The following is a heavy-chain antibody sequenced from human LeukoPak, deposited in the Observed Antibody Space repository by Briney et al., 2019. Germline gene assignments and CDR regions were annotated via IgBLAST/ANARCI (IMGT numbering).Heavy chain of an antibody. CDR3: AGPLKSIAARYFDL. Sequence: GASVKVSCKASGGTFSSYAISWVRQAPGQGLEWMGRIIPTLGIINYAQKFQGRVTITADKSTSTAYMELSSLRSEDTAVYYCAGPLKSIAARYFDLWGRGTLVTVSS. CDR2: IIPTLGII. J-gene: IGHJ2*01. D-gene: IGHD6-6*01. CDR1: GGTFSSYA. V-gene: IGHV1-69*04.